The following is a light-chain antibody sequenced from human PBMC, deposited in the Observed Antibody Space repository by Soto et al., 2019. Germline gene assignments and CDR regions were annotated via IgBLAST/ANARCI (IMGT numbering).Light chain of an antibody. CDR1: QGISSA. V-gene: IGKV1-13*02. J-gene: IGKJ3*01. CDR2: DAS. Sequence: AIQLTQSPSSLSASVGDRVTITCRASQGISSALVWYQQKPGKAPKLLIDDASSLESGVPSRFSGSGSGTDFTLTISSLQPEDFATYYCQQFNSYPIFTFGPGTKVDIK. CDR3: QQFNSYPIFT.